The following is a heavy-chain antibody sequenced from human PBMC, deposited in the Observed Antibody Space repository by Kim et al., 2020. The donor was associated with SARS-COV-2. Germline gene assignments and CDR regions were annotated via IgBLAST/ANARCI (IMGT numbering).Heavy chain of an antibody. V-gene: IGHV4-34*01. Sequence: SETLSLTCAVYGGSFSGYYWSWIRQPPGKGLEWIGEINHSGSTNYNPSLKSRVTISVDTSKNQFSLKLSSVTAADTAVYYCARPGDSGYDPRYYFDYWGPGTLVTVSS. CDR1: GGSFSGYY. J-gene: IGHJ4*02. CDR2: INHSGST. CDR3: ARPGDSGYDPRYYFDY. D-gene: IGHD5-12*01.